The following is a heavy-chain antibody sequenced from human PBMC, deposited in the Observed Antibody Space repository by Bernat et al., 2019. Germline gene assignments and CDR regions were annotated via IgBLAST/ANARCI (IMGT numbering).Heavy chain of an antibody. CDR3: ARAKGVYAGAFDI. Sequence: VQLVESGGGLIQPGGSLRLSCAASGFTVSSNYMSWVRQAPGKGLEWVAVIWYDGSNKYYADSVKGRFTISRDNSKNTLYLQMNSLRAEDTAVYYCARAKGVYAGAFDIWGQGTMVTVSS. J-gene: IGHJ3*02. CDR2: IWYDGSNK. CDR1: GFTVSSNY. D-gene: IGHD2-8*01. V-gene: IGHV3-33*08.